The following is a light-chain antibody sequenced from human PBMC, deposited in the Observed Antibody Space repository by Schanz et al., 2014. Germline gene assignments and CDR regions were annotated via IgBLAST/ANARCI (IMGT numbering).Light chain of an antibody. CDR3: AAWDDSLSGPV. Sequence: SSELTQPPSVSVSPGQTASITCSGDKLGDKYVCWYQQKPGQSPVLVIDRDRKRPSGIPERFSGSKSGTSASLAISGLRFEDEADYFCAAWDDSLSGPVFGGGTKLTVL. CDR1: KLGDKY. J-gene: IGLJ3*02. CDR2: RDR. V-gene: IGLV3-1*01.